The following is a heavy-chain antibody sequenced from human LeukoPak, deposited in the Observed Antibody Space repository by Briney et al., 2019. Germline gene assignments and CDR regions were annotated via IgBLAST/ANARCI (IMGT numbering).Heavy chain of an antibody. CDR1: GFAFSAYA. J-gene: IGHJ4*02. CDR2: IIGSGGST. V-gene: IGHV3-23*01. CDR3: AKAGCTNIVCYLNS. D-gene: IGHD2-8*01. Sequence: GGSLRLSCAASGFAFSAYAMSWVRQAPGKGLEWVSGIIGSGGSTYYADSVKGRFTISRDNSKNTLYLQMNSLRAEDTAIYYCAKAGCTNIVCYLNSWGQGTLVTVSS.